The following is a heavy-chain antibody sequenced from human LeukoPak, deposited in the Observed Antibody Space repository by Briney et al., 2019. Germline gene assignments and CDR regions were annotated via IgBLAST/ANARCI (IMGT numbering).Heavy chain of an antibody. J-gene: IGHJ4*02. Sequence: GGSLRLSCAASGFTFSDYYMSWIRQAPGKGLEWVSYISSSGSTIYYADSVKGRFTISRDNAKNSLYLQMNSLRAEDTAVYYCARAHSYNRGWNGGVSSDYFDYWGQGTLVTVSS. V-gene: IGHV3-11*01. D-gene: IGHD6-19*01. CDR2: ISSSGSTI. CDR1: GFTFSDYY. CDR3: ARAHSYNRGWNGGVSSDYFDY.